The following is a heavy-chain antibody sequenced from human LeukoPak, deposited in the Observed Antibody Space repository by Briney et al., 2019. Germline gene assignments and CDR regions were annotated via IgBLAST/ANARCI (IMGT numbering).Heavy chain of an antibody. CDR2: IYYSGSP. CDR3: ARTYYYGSGSYRICYFDY. CDR1: GGSISSGGYY. J-gene: IGHJ4*02. Sequence: SETLSLTCTVSGGSISSGGYYWSWIRQHPGKGLEWIGYIYYSGSPYYNPSLKSRLTISVDTSKDQFSLKLSSVTAADTAVYYCARTYYYGSGSYRICYFDYWGQGTLVTVSS. D-gene: IGHD3-10*01. V-gene: IGHV4-31*03.